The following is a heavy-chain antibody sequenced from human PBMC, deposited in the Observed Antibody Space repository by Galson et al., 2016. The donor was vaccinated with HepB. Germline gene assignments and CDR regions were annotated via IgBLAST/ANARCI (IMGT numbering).Heavy chain of an antibody. CDR1: GFTFSSYA. D-gene: IGHD3-16*02. Sequence: SLRLSCAASGFTFSSYAMHWVRQAPGTGLEWVAVISYDGVTKNYADSVRGRFTISRDNAKNMMYLEMSTLRVEDTAVYYCARDLDHVWLNYRYRGALDLWGQGTVVTVSS. CDR3: ARDLDHVWLNYRYRGALDL. V-gene: IGHV3-30*04. J-gene: IGHJ3*01. CDR2: ISYDGVTK.